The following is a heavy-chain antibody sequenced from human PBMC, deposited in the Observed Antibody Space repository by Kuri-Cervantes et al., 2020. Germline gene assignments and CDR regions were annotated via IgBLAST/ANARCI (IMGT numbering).Heavy chain of an antibody. CDR2: ISYDGSNK. Sequence: GESLKISCAASGFTFSSYGMHWVRQAPGKGLEWVAVISYDGSNKYYADSVKGRFTISRDNSKNTLYLQMNSLRAEDTAVYYCARDQAAYCGDDCYPIWGQGTLVTVSS. V-gene: IGHV3-30*19. CDR1: GFTFSSYG. D-gene: IGHD2-21*02. J-gene: IGHJ1*01. CDR3: ARDQAAYCGDDCYPI.